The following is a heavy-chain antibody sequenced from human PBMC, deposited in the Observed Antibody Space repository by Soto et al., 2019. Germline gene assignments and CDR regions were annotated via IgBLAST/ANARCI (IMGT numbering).Heavy chain of an antibody. V-gene: IGHV5-51*01. CDR2: IYPGDSDT. CDR1: GYSVTSYW. J-gene: IGHJ6*02. Sequence: GESLKISCKGSGYSVTSYWIGWVRQMPGKGLEWMGIIYPGDSDTRYSPSFQGQVTISADKSISTAYLQWSSLKASDTAMYYCATESLAGGFEGSGGMDVWGQGTTVTVSS. D-gene: IGHD7-27*01. CDR3: ATESLAGGFEGSGGMDV.